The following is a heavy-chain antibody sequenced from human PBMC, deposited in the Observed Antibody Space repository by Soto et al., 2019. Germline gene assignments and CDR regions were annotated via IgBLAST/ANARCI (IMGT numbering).Heavy chain of an antibody. CDR2: IIPIFGTT. D-gene: IGHD3-9*01. J-gene: IGHJ4*02. Sequence: QVQLVQSGAEVKKPGSSLKVSCKASGGSFNNYAISWVRQAPGQGLEWMGMIIPIFGTTNYARNFQGRVTIPEDESVTTAYMEMSRLRSDDTAVYYCVKPGGRKHDVLTGPEYWVQGNMVNVSS. V-gene: IGHV1-69*18. CDR1: GGSFNNYA. CDR3: VKPGGRKHDVLTGPEY.